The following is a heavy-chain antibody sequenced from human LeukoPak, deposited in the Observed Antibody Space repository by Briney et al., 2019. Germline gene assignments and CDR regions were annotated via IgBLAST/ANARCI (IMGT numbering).Heavy chain of an antibody. D-gene: IGHD1-7*01. CDR1: GYTFTSYG. V-gene: IGHV1-18*01. CDR3: ARDYNWNYYRSYAFDI. J-gene: IGHJ3*02. CDR2: ISAYNGNT. Sequence: ASVKVSCKASGYTFTSYGISWVRQAPGQGLEWMGWISAYNGNTNYAQKLQGRVTMTTDTSTSTAYMELRSLRSDDTAVYYCARDYNWNYYRSYAFDIWGQGTMVTVSS.